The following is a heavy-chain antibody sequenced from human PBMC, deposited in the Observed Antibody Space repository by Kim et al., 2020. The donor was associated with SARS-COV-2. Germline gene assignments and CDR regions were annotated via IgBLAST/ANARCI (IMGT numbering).Heavy chain of an antibody. CDR1: GGSISSSSYY. V-gene: IGHV4-39*01. CDR3: ARSSFGVVAYYYYYMDV. Sequence: SETLSLTCTVSGGSISSSSYYWGWIRQPPGKGLEWIGSIYYSGSTYYNPSLKSRVTISVDTSKNQFSLKLSSVTAADTAVYYCARSSFGVVAYYYYYMDVWGKGTTVTVSS. CDR2: IYYSGST. J-gene: IGHJ6*03. D-gene: IGHD3-3*02.